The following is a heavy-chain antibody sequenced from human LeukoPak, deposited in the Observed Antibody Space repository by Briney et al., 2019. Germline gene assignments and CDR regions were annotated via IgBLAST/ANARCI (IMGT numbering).Heavy chain of an antibody. J-gene: IGHJ6*02. Sequence: PGRSLRLSCAASGFTFDDYAMHWARQAPGKGLEWVSGISWNSGSIGYADSVKGRFTISRDNAKNSLYLQMNSLRAEDTALYYCAKVATPLYYYYGMDVWGQGTTVTVSS. D-gene: IGHD5-12*01. CDR1: GFTFDDYA. CDR2: ISWNSGSI. CDR3: AKVATPLYYYYGMDV. V-gene: IGHV3-9*01.